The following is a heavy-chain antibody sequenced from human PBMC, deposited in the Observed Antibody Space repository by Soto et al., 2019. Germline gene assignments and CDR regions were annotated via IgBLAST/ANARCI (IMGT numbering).Heavy chain of an antibody. J-gene: IGHJ5*02. CDR3: AHRGSSSTSFDP. D-gene: IGHD6-6*01. V-gene: IGHV2-5*02. Sequence: SGPTLVNPTQTLTLTCTFSGFSLSTSGVGVGWIRQPPGKALEWLALIYWDDDKRYSPSLKSRLTITKDTSKNQVVLTMTNMDPVDTATYDCAHRGSSSTSFDPWGQGSLVTVAS. CDR2: IYWDDDK. CDR1: GFSLSTSGVG.